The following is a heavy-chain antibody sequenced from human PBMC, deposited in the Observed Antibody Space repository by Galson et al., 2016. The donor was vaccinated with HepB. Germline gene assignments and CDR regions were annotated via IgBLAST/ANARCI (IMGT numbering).Heavy chain of an antibody. Sequence: SLRLSCAASGFTFSSYAMHWVRQAPGKGLEWVAVISFDGSNNFYADSVKGRFTISRDNSKNTLYLQMNSLRAEDTAVYYCARDDDYVWGTYRYTRTVPQYYFDYWGQGTLVTDSS. CDR3: ARDDDYVWGTYRYTRTVPQYYFDY. CDR2: ISFDGSNN. J-gene: IGHJ4*02. CDR1: GFTFSSYA. V-gene: IGHV3-30-3*01. D-gene: IGHD3-16*02.